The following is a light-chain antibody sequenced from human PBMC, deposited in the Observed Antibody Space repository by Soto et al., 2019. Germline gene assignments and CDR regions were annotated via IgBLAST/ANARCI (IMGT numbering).Light chain of an antibody. V-gene: IGKV1-5*01. J-gene: IGKJ5*01. CDR3: QKYNSY. Sequence: DFPMTQSPSTLSASVGDKVTMTCRASQSIGSWLAWYQQKPGKAPKVLIYDASSLESGVPSRFSGSGSGTEFTLTISSLQPDDFSTYHCQKYNSYFGQGTRLEIK. CDR2: DAS. CDR1: QSIGSW.